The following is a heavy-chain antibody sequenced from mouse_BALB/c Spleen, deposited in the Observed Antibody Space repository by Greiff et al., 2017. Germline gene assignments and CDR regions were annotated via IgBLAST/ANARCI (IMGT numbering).Heavy chain of an antibody. D-gene: IGHD1-1*01. Sequence: DVHLVESGGGLVKPGGSLKLSCAASGFTFSSYTMSWVRQTPEKRLEWVATISSGGSYTYYPDSVKGRFTISRDNAKNTLYLQMSSLKSEDTAMYYCTRDRDYGSPWFAYWGQGTLVTVSA. V-gene: IGHV5-6-4*01. J-gene: IGHJ3*01. CDR2: ISSGGSYT. CDR1: GFTFSSYT. CDR3: TRDRDYGSPWFAY.